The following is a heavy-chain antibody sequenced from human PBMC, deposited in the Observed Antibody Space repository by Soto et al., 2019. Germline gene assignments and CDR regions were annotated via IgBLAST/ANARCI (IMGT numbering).Heavy chain of an antibody. V-gene: IGHV3-33*08. CDR3: ARDSGVLRFLEWLVDAFDI. J-gene: IGHJ3*02. D-gene: IGHD3-3*01. CDR2: IWYDGSNK. CDR1: GFTFSSYG. Sequence: GGSLRLSCAASGFTFSSYGMHWVRQAPGKGLEWVAVIWYDGSNKYYADSVKGRFTISRDNSKNTLYLQMNSLRAEDTAVYYCARDSGVLRFLEWLVDAFDIWGQGTMVTVSS.